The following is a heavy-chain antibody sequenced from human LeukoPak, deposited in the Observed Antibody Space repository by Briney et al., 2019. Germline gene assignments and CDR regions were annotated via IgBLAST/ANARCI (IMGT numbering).Heavy chain of an antibody. CDR3: ARDSYYDFWSGYYTGYFDY. V-gene: IGHV3-74*01. CDR2: INTDGSST. CDR1: GFTFSSYW. J-gene: IGHJ4*02. D-gene: IGHD3-3*01. Sequence: GGSLRLSCAASGFTFSSYWMHWVRQAPGKGLVWVSRINTDGSSTSYADSVKGRFTISRDNAKNTLYLQMNSLRAEDTAVYYCARDSYYDFWSGYYTGYFDYWGQGTLVTVSS.